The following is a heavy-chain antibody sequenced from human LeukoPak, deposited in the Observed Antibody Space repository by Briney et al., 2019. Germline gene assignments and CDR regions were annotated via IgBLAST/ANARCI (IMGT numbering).Heavy chain of an antibody. J-gene: IGHJ4*02. V-gene: IGHV3-30*03. CDR2: ISHDGSNK. Sequence: GGSLRLSCAASGFTFRSYGMHWVRQAPGKGLEWVAVISHDGSNKYYADSVKGRFTISRDNSKNTLYLQMNSLRAEDTAVYYCATGRGDYWGQGTLVTVSS. CDR3: ATGRGDY. CDR1: GFTFRSYG.